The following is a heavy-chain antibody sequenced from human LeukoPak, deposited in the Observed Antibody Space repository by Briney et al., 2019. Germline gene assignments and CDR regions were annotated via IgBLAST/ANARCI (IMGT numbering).Heavy chain of an antibody. CDR1: GYTFTGYY. CDR2: INPSSGGT. J-gene: IGHJ3*02. CDR3: ASVDTAMVTYQEDAFDI. D-gene: IGHD5-18*01. Sequence: ASVKVSCKASGYTFTGYYMHWVRQAPGQGLEWMGWINPSSGGTNYAQKFQGRVTMTRDTSISTAYMELSRLRSDDTAVYYCASVDTAMVTYQEDAFDIWGQGTMVTVSS. V-gene: IGHV1-2*02.